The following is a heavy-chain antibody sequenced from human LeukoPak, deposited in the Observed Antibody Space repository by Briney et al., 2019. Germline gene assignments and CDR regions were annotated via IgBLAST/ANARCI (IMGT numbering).Heavy chain of an antibody. V-gene: IGHV3-30*02. Sequence: GGSLRLSCAASGFTLSSYSMNWVRQAPGKGLEWVAFIRYDGSNKYYADSVKGRFTISRDNSKNTLYLQMNSLRAEDTAVYYCAKAYGSRYYMDVWGKGTTVTISS. D-gene: IGHD6-13*01. CDR2: IRYDGSNK. J-gene: IGHJ6*03. CDR1: GFTLSSYS. CDR3: AKAYGSRYYMDV.